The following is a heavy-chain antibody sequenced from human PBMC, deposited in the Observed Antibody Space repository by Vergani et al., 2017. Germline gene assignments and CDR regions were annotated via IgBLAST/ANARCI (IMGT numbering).Heavy chain of an antibody. CDR1: GFTFSSYC. Sequence: QVQLVESGGGVVQPGRSLRLSCAASGFTFSSYCMHWVRQAPGKGLEWVAVISYDGSNKYYADSVKGRFTISRDNSKNTLYLQMNSLRAEDTAVYYCAKDLEAYQLPDNNFDYWGEGTLVTVSS. V-gene: IGHV3-30*18. CDR3: AKDLEAYQLPDNNFDY. D-gene: IGHD2-2*01. J-gene: IGHJ4*02. CDR2: ISYDGSNK.